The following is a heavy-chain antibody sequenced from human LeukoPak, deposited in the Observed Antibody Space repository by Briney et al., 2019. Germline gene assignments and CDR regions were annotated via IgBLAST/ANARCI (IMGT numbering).Heavy chain of an antibody. CDR3: AKGAAGLDD. CDR1: DFIFRNFA. J-gene: IGHJ4*02. Sequence: GGSLRLSCAASDFIFRNFAMHWARQAPGKGLEWVSDIYGSGDKTHYTDSVKGRFTISRDNSKNTLYLEMNSPSHEDTAIYYCAKGAAGLDDWGQGTLVTVSS. D-gene: IGHD6-13*01. V-gene: IGHV3-23*01. CDR2: IYGSGDKT.